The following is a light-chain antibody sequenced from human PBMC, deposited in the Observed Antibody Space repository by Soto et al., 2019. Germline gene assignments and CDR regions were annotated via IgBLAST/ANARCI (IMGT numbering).Light chain of an antibody. J-gene: IGKJ4*01. CDR2: GAS. V-gene: IGKV3-20*01. CDR3: QQYSGSPPLT. CDR1: QSISSTY. Sequence: ENVLTQSPGTLSLSPGERATLSCRASQSISSTYLAWYQQKPGQPPRLLMYGASNRATGIQDRFSGSGSGTDFTLTISRLEPEDVAVYYCQQYSGSPPLTFGGGTKVEIK.